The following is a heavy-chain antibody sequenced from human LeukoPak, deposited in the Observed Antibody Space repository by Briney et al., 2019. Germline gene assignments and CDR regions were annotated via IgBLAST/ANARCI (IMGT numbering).Heavy chain of an antibody. CDR3: AKPQLFGDPMFYFDY. D-gene: IGHD3-10*02. Sequence: GGSLRLSCAASGFTFSSYGMHWVRQAPGKGLEGVAFIRYDGSNKYYADSVKGRFTISRDNYKNTLYLHMNSLRAEDTAVYYCAKPQLFGDPMFYFDYWGQGTLVTVSS. V-gene: IGHV3-30*02. CDR2: IRYDGSNK. J-gene: IGHJ4*02. CDR1: GFTFSSYG.